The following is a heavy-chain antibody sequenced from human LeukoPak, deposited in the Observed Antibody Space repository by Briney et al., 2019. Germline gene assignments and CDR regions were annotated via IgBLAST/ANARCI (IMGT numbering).Heavy chain of an antibody. J-gene: IGHJ5*02. Sequence: PGGSLRLSCAASGFTFSSYAMHWVRQAPGKGLEWVAVISYDGSNKYYADSVKGRFTISRDNSKNTLYLQMNSLRAEDTAVYYCARPTYTMVRGVTNNWFDPWGQGTLVTVSS. CDR1: GFTFSSYA. D-gene: IGHD3-10*01. V-gene: IGHV3-30-3*01. CDR2: ISYDGSNK. CDR3: ARPTYTMVRGVTNNWFDP.